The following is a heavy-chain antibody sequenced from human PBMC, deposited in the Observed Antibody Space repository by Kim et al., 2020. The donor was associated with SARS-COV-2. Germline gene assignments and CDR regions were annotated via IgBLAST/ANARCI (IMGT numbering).Heavy chain of an antibody. Sequence: SETLSLTCAVYGGSFSGYYWSWIRQPPGKGLEWIGEINHSGSTNYNPSLKSRVTISVDTSKNQFSLKLSSVTAADTAVYYCARAGLGLRYFDWGPIMDVWGQGTTVTVSS. V-gene: IGHV4-34*01. CDR2: INHSGST. CDR1: GGSFSGYY. D-gene: IGHD3-9*01. J-gene: IGHJ6*02. CDR3: ARAGLGLRYFDWGPIMDV.